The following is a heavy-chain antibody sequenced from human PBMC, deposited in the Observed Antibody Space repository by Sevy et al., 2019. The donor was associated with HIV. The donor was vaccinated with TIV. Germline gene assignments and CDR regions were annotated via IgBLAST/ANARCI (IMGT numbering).Heavy chain of an antibody. CDR1: GYTFTNYD. CDR2: MNPESGDT. D-gene: IGHD1-26*01. CDR3: TRSRPLLYMSSSRPFDY. V-gene: IGHV1-8*02. Sequence: ASVKVSCKASGYTFTNYDINWVRQATGHGLEWMGRMNPESGDTGYAQKFQGGVTMTRDTSISTAYMELNSLRSEDSAVYYCTRSRPLLYMSSSRPFDYWGQGTLVTVSS. J-gene: IGHJ4*02.